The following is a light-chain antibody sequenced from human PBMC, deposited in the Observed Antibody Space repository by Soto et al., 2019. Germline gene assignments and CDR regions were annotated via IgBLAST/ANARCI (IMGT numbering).Light chain of an antibody. V-gene: IGLV2-11*01. CDR2: DVS. J-gene: IGLJ2*01. CDR3: CSYAGSLVV. CDR1: SSDVGGYNY. Sequence: QSALTQPRSVSGSPGQSVTISCTGTSSDVGGYNYVSWYQQHPGKAPKLMIYDVSKRPSGVPDRFSGSKSGNTASLTISGLQAEDEADYYCCSYAGSLVVFGGGPKLTVL.